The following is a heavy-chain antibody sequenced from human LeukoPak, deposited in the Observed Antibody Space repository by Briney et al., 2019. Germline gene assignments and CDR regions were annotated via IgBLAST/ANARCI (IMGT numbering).Heavy chain of an antibody. CDR1: GVSVSSGNYY. D-gene: IGHD3-3*01. V-gene: IGHV4-61*01. CDR3: ARRSGYSPNWFDP. Sequence: SETLSLTCTVSGVSVSSGNYYWSWIRQPPGKGLEWIGYICYSGSTNYNPSLKSRVTMSVDTSKNQFSLKLTSVTAADTAVYYCARRSGYSPNWFDPWGQGTLVTVSS. J-gene: IGHJ5*02. CDR2: ICYSGST.